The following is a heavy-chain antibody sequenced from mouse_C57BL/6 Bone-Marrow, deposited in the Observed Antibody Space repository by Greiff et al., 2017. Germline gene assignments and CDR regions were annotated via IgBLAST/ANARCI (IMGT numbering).Heavy chain of an antibody. CDR2: INPYNGGT. V-gene: IGHV1-19*01. CDR1: GYTFTDYY. Sequence: EVQLQQSGPVLVKPGASVKMSCKASGYTFTDYYMNWVKQSHGKSLEWIGVINPYNGGTSYNQKFKGKATLTVVKSSSTAYMELNSLTSEDSAVYYCARGWGGSSWFAYGGQGTLVTVSA. J-gene: IGHJ3*01. CDR3: ARGWGGSSWFAY. D-gene: IGHD1-1*01.